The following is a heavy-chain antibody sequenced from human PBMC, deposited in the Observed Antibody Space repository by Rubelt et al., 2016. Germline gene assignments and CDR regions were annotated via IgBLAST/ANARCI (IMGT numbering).Heavy chain of an antibody. D-gene: IGHD3-3*01. CDR1: GGSFSGYY. J-gene: IGHJ4*02. CDR2: INHSGST. V-gene: IGHV4-34*01. CDR3: ARMLEEWRSDY. Sequence: QVQLQQWGAELLKPSETLSLTCAVYGGSFSGYYWSWIRQPPGKGLEWIGEINHSGSTNYNPSLKGRVTISVDTSKNQFSLKLSSVTAADTAVYYCARMLEEWRSDYWGQGTLVTVSS.